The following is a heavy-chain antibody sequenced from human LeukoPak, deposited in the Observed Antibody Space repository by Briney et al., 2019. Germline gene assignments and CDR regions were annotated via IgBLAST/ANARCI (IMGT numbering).Heavy chain of an antibody. CDR2: IRSKAYGGTT. V-gene: IGHV3-49*04. CDR3: TRETTPYY. CDR1: GFTFGDYA. J-gene: IGHJ4*02. D-gene: IGHD4-17*01. Sequence: GGSLRLSCTGSGFTFGDYAMTWVRQAPGKGLEWVGFIRSKAYGGTTEYAASVKDRFTISRDDSKSIAYLQMNSLKTEDTAVYYCTRETTPYYWGQGTLVTVSP.